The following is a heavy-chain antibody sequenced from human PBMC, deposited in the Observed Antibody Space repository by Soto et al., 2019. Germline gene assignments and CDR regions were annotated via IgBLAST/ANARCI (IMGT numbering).Heavy chain of an antibody. V-gene: IGHV1-69*02. CDR2: IIPILGIA. CDR3: ARPVYYYGSGSFHYGMDV. J-gene: IGHJ6*02. CDR1: GGTFSSYT. D-gene: IGHD3-10*01. Sequence: QVQLVQSGAEVKKPGSSVKVSCKASGGTFSSYTISWVRQAPGQGLEWMGRIIPILGIANYAQKFQGRVTITADKSTSTAYMELSSLRSEDTAVYYCARPVYYYGSGSFHYGMDVWGQGTTFTVCS.